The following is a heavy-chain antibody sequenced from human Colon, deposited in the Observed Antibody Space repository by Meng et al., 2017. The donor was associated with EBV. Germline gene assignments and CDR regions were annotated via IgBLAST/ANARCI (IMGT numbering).Heavy chain of an antibody. CDR2: IYHSGST. CDR3: ARRRGGSGRDC. CDR1: GGSISINGYY. J-gene: IGHJ4*02. Sequence: QRRLRGWGEGRVRASANLTLACTDSGGSISINGYYWDWFRQPPGKGLEGIGAIYHSGSTSYNPPLQSRVTMFVDTSNNQLSRMLTSVTATDTAVYYCARRRGGSGRDCWGQGTLVTVSS. D-gene: IGHD3-10*01. V-gene: IGHV4-39*01.